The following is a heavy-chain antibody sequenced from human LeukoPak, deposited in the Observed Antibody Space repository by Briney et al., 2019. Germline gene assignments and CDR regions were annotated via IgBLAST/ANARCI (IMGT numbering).Heavy chain of an antibody. CDR2: IDPEEGET. D-gene: IGHD1-26*01. CDR3: ATGGIYSLLDY. CDR1: GHTLSDLS. J-gene: IGHJ4*02. Sequence: ASVKVSCKVSGHTLSDLSTHWVRQAPGGGLEWMGGIDPEEGETIYAQKFQGRVTMTEDTSTDTAYMELSSLRSGDTAVYYCATGGIYSLLDYWGQGTLVTVSS. V-gene: IGHV1-24*01.